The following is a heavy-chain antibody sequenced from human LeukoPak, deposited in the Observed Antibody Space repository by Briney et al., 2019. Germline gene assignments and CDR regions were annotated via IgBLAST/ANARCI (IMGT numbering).Heavy chain of an antibody. V-gene: IGHV4-34*01. CDR2: INHSGST. CDR1: GGSFSGYY. D-gene: IGHD6-19*01. Sequence: PSETLSLTCAVDGGSFSGYYWSWIRQPPGKGLEWIGEINHSGSTNYNPSLKSRVTISVDTSKNQFSLKLRSVTAADTAVYYCTTDKRVAVDGTYIYYYYMDVWGNGTTVTISS. J-gene: IGHJ6*03. CDR3: TTDKRVAVDGTYIYYYYMDV.